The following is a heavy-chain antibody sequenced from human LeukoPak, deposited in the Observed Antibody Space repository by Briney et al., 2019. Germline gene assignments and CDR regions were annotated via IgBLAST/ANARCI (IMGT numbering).Heavy chain of an antibody. V-gene: IGHV4-34*01. CDR2: INHSGST. Sequence: PPETLSLTCAVYGGSFSGYYWSWIRQPPGKGLEWIGEINHSGSTNYNPSLKSRVTISVDTSKNQFSLKLSSVTAADTAVYYCARGYSNYGYWGQGTLVTVSS. CDR1: GGSFSGYY. D-gene: IGHD4-11*01. CDR3: ARGYSNYGY. J-gene: IGHJ4*02.